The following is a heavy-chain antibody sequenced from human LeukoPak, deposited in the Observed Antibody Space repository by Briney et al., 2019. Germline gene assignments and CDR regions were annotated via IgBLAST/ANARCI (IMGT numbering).Heavy chain of an antibody. V-gene: IGHV3-30*18. CDR1: GFTFSSFG. J-gene: IGHJ4*02. D-gene: IGHD4-17*01. Sequence: GRSLRLSCAASGFTFSSFGMHWVRQAPGKGLEWVAIISYNGSNKYYADSVKGRFTISRDNSKNTLYLEVNSLRAEDTAVYYCAKPYNYGVRGVHFDYWGQGTLVTVSS. CDR3: AKPYNYGVRGVHFDY. CDR2: ISYNGSNK.